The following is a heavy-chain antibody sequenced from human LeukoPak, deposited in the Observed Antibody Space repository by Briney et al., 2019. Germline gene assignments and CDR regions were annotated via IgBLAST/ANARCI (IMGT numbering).Heavy chain of an antibody. Sequence: GGSLRLSCAASGFTLSSYEINRVRQAPGKGREWVSCIRSSGDTIYYADSVRGRFTISRDNAKNSLYLQMNSLRAEDTAVYYCASPPKSSSGYYFEYWGQGTLVTVSS. CDR1: GFTLSSYE. CDR2: IRSSGDTI. CDR3: ASPPKSSSGYYFEY. V-gene: IGHV3-48*03. J-gene: IGHJ4*02. D-gene: IGHD6-6*01.